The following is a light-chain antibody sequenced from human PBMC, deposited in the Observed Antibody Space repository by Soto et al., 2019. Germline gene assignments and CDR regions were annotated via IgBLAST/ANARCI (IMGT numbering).Light chain of an antibody. V-gene: IGLV2-23*02. Sequence: QSALTQPASVSGSPGQSITISCTGTSSNVGSYNLVSWYQHHPGKAPKLMIYDVSKRPSGVSNRFSGSKSGITASLTISGLQAEDEADYYCCSYAGNRDVVFGGGTKLTVL. CDR1: SSNVGSYNL. CDR3: CSYAGNRDVV. CDR2: DVS. J-gene: IGLJ2*01.